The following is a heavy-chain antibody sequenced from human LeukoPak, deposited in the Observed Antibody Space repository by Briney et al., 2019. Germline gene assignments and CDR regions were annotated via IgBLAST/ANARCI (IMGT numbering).Heavy chain of an antibody. CDR2: IYPGDSDT. D-gene: IGHD5-24*01. V-gene: IGHV5-51*01. J-gene: IGHJ4*02. Sequence: GESLKISCEGSGYSFTNYWIGWVRQMPGKDLEWMGIIYPGDSDTRYIPSFQGQVTISGDKSTSTAYLQWSSPKASDTAMYYCARRPDGCNYLIVYWGQGTLVTVSS. CDR1: GYSFTNYW. CDR3: ARRPDGCNYLIVY.